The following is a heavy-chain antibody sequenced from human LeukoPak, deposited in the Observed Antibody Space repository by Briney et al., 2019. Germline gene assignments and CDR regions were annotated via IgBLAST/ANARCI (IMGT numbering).Heavy chain of an antibody. CDR2: INTDGSST. V-gene: IGHV3-74*01. D-gene: IGHD2-15*01. Sequence: GGSLRLSCAASGFTFSSYWMHWVRQAPGKGLVWVSRINTDGSSTSYADSVKGRFTISRDNAKNTLYLQMNSLRAEDTAVYYCSCRFAYCSGGSCPSSSDFDYWAREPWSPSPQ. CDR1: GFTFSSYW. J-gene: IGHJ4*02. CDR3: SCRFAYCSGGSCPSSSDFDY.